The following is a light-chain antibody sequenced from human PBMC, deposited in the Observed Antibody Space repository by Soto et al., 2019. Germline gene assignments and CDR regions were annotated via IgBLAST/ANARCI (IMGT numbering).Light chain of an antibody. Sequence: SYGLTQPPSVSVSPGQTASITCSGDKLGDKYACWYQQKPGQSPVLVIYQDSKRPSGIPERFSGSNSGNTATLTISGTQAMDEADYYCQAWDSSTAYDVFGTGTKVTVL. CDR2: QDS. CDR3: QAWDSSTAYDV. V-gene: IGLV3-1*01. CDR1: KLGDKY. J-gene: IGLJ1*01.